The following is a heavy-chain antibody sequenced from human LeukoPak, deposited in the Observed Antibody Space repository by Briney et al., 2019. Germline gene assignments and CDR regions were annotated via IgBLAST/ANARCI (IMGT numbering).Heavy chain of an antibody. D-gene: IGHD4-23*01. Sequence: PSETLSLTCTVSGGSISSSSYYWGWIRQPPGKGLEWIGSIYYSGNTFYNPSLKSRVTISVDTSKNQFSLKLSSVTAADTAVYYCARTVGERTVVFDYWGQGTLVTVSS. V-gene: IGHV4-39*07. CDR1: GGSISSSSYY. CDR3: ARTVGERTVVFDY. CDR2: IYYSGNT. J-gene: IGHJ4*02.